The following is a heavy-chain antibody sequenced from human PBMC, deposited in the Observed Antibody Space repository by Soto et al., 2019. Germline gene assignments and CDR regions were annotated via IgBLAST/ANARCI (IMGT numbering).Heavy chain of an antibody. V-gene: IGHV3-64D*06. CDR1: GFTFSSYA. D-gene: IGHD3-16*02. CDR3: LKDRGSRALSYNWLDN. Sequence: GRSRRLSCSASGFTFSSYAMHWVRQAPGKGLEYVSAISSNGGSTYYADSVKGRFSISGDNSTNTLYLQMSCLRAEDTAVSYRLKDRGSRALSYNWLDNWGQGTLVTVSS. J-gene: IGHJ5*01. CDR2: ISSNGGST.